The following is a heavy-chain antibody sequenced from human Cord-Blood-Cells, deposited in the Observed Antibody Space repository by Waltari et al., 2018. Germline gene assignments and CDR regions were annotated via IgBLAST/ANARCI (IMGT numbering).Heavy chain of an antibody. CDR1: GFTFSSYS. V-gene: IGHV3-30-3*01. Sequence: QVQLVESGGGVVQPGRSLRLSCAASGFTFSSYSTPWVSTAPGKGLEWVAVISYDGSNKYYADSVKGRFTISRDNSKNTLYLQMNSLRAEDTAVYYCARSWDQLGTAFDIWGQGTMVTVSS. CDR3: ARSWDQLGTAFDI. J-gene: IGHJ3*02. D-gene: IGHD2-2*01. CDR2: ISYDGSNK.